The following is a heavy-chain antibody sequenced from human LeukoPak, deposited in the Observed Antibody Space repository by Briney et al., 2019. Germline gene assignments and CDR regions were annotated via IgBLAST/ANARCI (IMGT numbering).Heavy chain of an antibody. D-gene: IGHD6-13*01. CDR1: GFTFSSYA. CDR2: ISGSGGST. CDR3: ANKGSSWYRDYYYGMDV. Sequence: GGSLRLSCAVTGFTFSSYAMSWVRQAPGKGLEWVSAISGSGGSTYYADSVKGRFTISRDNSKNTLYLQMNSLRAEDTAVYYCANKGSSWYRDYYYGMDVWGQGTTVTVSS. V-gene: IGHV3-23*01. J-gene: IGHJ6*02.